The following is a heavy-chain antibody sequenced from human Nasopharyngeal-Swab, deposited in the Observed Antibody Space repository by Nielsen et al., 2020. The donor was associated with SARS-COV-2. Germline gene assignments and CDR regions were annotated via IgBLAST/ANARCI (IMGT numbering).Heavy chain of an antibody. V-gene: IGHV3-53*01. J-gene: IGHJ6*02. CDR2: MYSDDRT. D-gene: IGHD3-16*01. CDR3: ARGAYRLLDV. CDR1: GFSFSSYG. Sequence: GESLKISCAASGFSFSSYGMHWVRQAPGKGLEWVSVMYSDDRTDYSDSVRGRFTVSRDNSKNTLYLQMNGLRAEDTAVYYCARGAYRLLDVWGQGTPVTVS.